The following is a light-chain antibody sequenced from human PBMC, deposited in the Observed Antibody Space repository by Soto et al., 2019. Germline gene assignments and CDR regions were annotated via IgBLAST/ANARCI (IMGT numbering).Light chain of an antibody. Sequence: EIVLTQSPGTLSLSPVERATLSFSASQSVSSSYLAWYQQKPGQAPRLLIYGASSRAIGIPDRFSGSGSGTDFTLTISRLEPEDFAVYYCQQYGSSPATFGQGTKVDIK. CDR2: GAS. J-gene: IGKJ1*01. V-gene: IGKV3-20*01. CDR3: QQYGSSPAT. CDR1: QSVSSSY.